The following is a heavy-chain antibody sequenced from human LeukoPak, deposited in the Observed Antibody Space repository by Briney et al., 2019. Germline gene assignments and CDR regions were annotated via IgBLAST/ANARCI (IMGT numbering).Heavy chain of an antibody. CDR2: ISYDGSNK. J-gene: IGHJ4*02. Sequence: PGRSLRLSCAASGFTFSSYGMHWVRQAPGKGLEWVAVISYDGSNKYYADSVKGRFTISRDNSKNMLYLQMNSLRAEDTAVYYCAKGDSGYSYADIDYWGQGTLVTVSS. CDR3: AKGDSGYSYADIDY. D-gene: IGHD5-18*01. V-gene: IGHV3-30*18. CDR1: GFTFSSYG.